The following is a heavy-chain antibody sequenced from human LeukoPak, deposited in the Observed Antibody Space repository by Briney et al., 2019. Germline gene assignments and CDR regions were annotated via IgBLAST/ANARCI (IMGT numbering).Heavy chain of an antibody. J-gene: IGHJ3*02. V-gene: IGHV1-69*06. CDR2: IVPIFGTA. D-gene: IGHD3-10*01. Sequence: EASVKVSCTSSGGTFSSYAISWVRQARRQRLEWMGGIVPIFGTANYAQKFQGRVTITADKSTSTAYMELSRLRSEDTAVYYCARVMVRGVRVAFDIWGEGTMVTVSS. CDR3: ARVMVRGVRVAFDI. CDR1: GGTFSSYA.